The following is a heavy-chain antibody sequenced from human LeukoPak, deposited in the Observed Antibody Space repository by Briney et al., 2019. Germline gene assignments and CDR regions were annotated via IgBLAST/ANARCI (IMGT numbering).Heavy chain of an antibody. J-gene: IGHJ4*02. D-gene: IGHD3-10*01. CDR2: IKPDGSGK. V-gene: IGHV3-7*05. CDR1: GFTFSKYW. CDR3: ASEHFGN. Sequence: GGSLRLSCATSGFTFSKYWMNWVRQAPGKRLERVANIKPDGSGKYYADSVKGGFTISRDNTKNSLFLQINSLRAEDAAVYHCASEHFGNWGQGTLVTVSS.